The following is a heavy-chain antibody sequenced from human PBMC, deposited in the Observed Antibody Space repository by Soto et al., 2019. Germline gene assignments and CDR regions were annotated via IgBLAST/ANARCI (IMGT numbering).Heavy chain of an antibody. J-gene: IGHJ4*02. Sequence: ASVKVSCKASGGTFSSYAISWVRQAPGQGLEWMGGIIPIFGTANYAQKFQGRVTITADESTSTAYMELSSLRSEDTAVYFCARDSGYSGYDLAGSFDYWGQGTLVTVSS. CDR1: GGTFSSYA. CDR3: ARDSGYSGYDLAGSFDY. D-gene: IGHD5-12*01. CDR2: IIPIFGTA. V-gene: IGHV1-69*13.